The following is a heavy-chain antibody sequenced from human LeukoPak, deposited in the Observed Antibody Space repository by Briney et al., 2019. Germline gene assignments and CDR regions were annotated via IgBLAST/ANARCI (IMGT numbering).Heavy chain of an antibody. CDR2: INPNSGGT. Sequence: ASVKVSCKASGYTFTNYFMHWVRQAPGQGLEWMGRINPNSGGTNYAQKFQGRVTMTRDTSINTAYMELSRLRSDDTAVYYCARIGGSGYTSGTFDYWGQGTLVTVSS. CDR3: ARIGGSGYTSGTFDY. D-gene: IGHD5-18*01. CDR1: GYTFTNYF. J-gene: IGHJ4*02. V-gene: IGHV1-2*06.